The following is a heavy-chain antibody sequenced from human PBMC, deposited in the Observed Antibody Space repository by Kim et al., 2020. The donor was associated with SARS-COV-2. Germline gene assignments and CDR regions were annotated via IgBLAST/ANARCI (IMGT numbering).Heavy chain of an antibody. J-gene: IGHJ3*02. CDR2: ISDDGSFS. CDR1: GFTFRNYV. V-gene: IGHV3-30*18. Sequence: GGSLRLSCGASGFTFRNYVLHWVRQAPGQGLEWITLISDDGSFSFYADSVKGRFTISRDNSKNTLYLHMNSLRNEDTAIYFCAKKGTMSRGGDALDIWG. D-gene: IGHD3-10*01. CDR3: AKKGTMSRGGDALDI.